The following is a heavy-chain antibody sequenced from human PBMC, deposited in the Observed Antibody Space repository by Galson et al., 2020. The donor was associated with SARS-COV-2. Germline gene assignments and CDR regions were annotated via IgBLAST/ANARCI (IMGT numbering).Heavy chain of an antibody. CDR2: IYYSGST. J-gene: IGHJ3*02. D-gene: IGHD3-10*01. V-gene: IGHV4-59*13. Sequence: ASETLSLTCPVSGGTNSPYYRSWLRPRPRTALEWIGSIYYSGSTHYNPSLQSRLSISMDRSNNQFALKLSSVTAADTAVYYCARFRGGFDIWGQGTTVSVSS. CDR1: GGTNSPYY. CDR3: ARFRGGFDI.